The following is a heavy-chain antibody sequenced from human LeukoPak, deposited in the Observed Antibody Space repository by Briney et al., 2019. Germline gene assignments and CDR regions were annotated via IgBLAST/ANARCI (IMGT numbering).Heavy chain of an antibody. J-gene: IGHJ3*02. CDR3: VRDLLWAFDI. V-gene: IGHV3-48*02. CDR1: GFTFSTYS. CDR2: ITSDSSAM. Sequence: GGSLRLSCVASGFTFSTYSINWIRQAPGTGLEWISYITSDSSAMSYADSVKGRFTISRDNAKNSLYLHMNSLSDEDTAMYFCVRDLLWAFDIWGQGTMVTVSS. D-gene: IGHD2-21*01.